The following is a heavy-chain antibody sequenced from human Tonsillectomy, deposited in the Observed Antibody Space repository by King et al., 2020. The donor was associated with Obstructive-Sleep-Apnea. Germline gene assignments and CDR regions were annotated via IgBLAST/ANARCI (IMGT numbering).Heavy chain of an antibody. CDR1: GYTFTSYD. J-gene: IGHJ5*02. CDR2: MNPNSGNT. Sequence: QLVQSGAEVKKPGASVKVSCKASGYTFTSYDINWVRQATGQGLEWKGWMNPNSGNTGYAQKFQGRVTMNRNTSISTAYMGLSSLRSEDTAVYYCARDFYDILTDVRRFDPWGQGTLVTVSS. V-gene: IGHV1-8*01. CDR3: ARDFYDILTDVRRFDP. D-gene: IGHD3-9*01.